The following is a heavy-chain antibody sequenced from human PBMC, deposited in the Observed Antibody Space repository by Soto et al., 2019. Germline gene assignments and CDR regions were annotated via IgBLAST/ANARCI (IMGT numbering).Heavy chain of an antibody. J-gene: IGHJ6*02. CDR2: MNPNSGNT. CDR1: GYTFTSYD. D-gene: IGHD2-15*01. V-gene: IGHV1-8*01. Sequence: GASVKVSCKASGYTFTSYDINWVRRATGQGLEWMGWMNPNSGNTGYAQKFQGRVTMTRNTSISTAYMELSSLRSEDTAVYYCARGYCSGGSCYYYYGMDVWGQGTTVTVSS. CDR3: ARGYCSGGSCYYYYGMDV.